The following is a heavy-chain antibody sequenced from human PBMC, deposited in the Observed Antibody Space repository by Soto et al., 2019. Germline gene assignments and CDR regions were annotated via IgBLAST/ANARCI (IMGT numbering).Heavy chain of an antibody. D-gene: IGHD3-22*01. CDR3: ARGGYYDSSGSRNYHYYGMNV. Sequence: ASVKVSCKASGYTFTSYEINWVRQATGQGFEYLGWMNPNSGNTGYVKKFQGRVTMTRDTSMSTAYMELSSLQSEDTAVYYCARGGYYDSSGSRNYHYYGMNVWGQGTTVTVSS. CDR2: MNPNSGNT. V-gene: IGHV1-8*01. CDR1: GYTFTSYE. J-gene: IGHJ6*02.